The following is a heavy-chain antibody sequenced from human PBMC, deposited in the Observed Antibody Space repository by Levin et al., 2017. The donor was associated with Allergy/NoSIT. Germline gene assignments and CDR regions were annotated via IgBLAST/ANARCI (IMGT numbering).Heavy chain of an antibody. CDR3: ARHRSASSYDAIDI. CDR1: GGSISSSSYY. V-gene: IGHV4-39*01. Sequence: SETLSLTCTVSGGSISSSSYYWGWIRQPPGKGLEWIGSIDYSGSTYYNASLKSRVTISVDTSKNQLSLKLSSVTGADTAVYYGARHRSASSYDAIDIWGQGTMVTVSS. CDR2: IDYSGST. J-gene: IGHJ3*02. D-gene: IGHD2-2*01.